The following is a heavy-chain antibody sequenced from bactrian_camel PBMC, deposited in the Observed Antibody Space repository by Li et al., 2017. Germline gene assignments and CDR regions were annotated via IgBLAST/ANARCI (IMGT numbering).Heavy chain of an antibody. CDR3: AARSQGCGVGRSDLFRF. Sequence: HVQLVESGGGSVQAGGSLRLSCAASGNTYTTCTMGWFRQAPGKEREGVAATYTPKGYFYFSDSTRGRVTISQDNAQNTFYLQMNSLKPEDTGTYYCAARSQGCGVGRSDLFRFWGQGTQVTVS. V-gene: IGHV3S54*01. D-gene: IGHD3*01. J-gene: IGHJ6*01. CDR2: TYTPKGYF. CDR1: GNTYTTCT.